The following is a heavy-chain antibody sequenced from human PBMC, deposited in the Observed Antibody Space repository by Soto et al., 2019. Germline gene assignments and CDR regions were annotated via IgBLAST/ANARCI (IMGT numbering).Heavy chain of an antibody. CDR1: GGSISSYY. V-gene: IGHV4-59*12. CDR2: IYYSGST. Sequence: SETLSLTCTVSGGSISSYYLSWIRQPPGKGLEWIGYIYYSGSTNYNPSLKSRFTISRDNAKNSLYLQMTSLRDEDTAVYYCARESAALNWFDPCGQGTLVTVPS. D-gene: IGHD2-2*01. J-gene: IGHJ5*02. CDR3: ARESAALNWFDP.